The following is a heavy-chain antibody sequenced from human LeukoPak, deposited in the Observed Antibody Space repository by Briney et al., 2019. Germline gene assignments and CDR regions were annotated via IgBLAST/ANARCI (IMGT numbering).Heavy chain of an antibody. D-gene: IGHD6-13*01. CDR2: IVVGSGNT. Sequence: TSVKVSCKASGFTFTSSAVQWVRQARGQRLEWIGWIVVGSGNTNYAQKFQERGTITRDMSTSIAYMELSSLRSEDTAVYYCAAADSSSWTDFDYWGQGTLVTVSS. J-gene: IGHJ4*02. CDR3: AAADSSSWTDFDY. V-gene: IGHV1-58*01. CDR1: GFTFTSSA.